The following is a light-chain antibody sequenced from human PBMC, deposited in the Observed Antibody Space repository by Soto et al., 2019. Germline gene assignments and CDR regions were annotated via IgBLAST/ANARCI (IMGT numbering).Light chain of an antibody. J-gene: IGLJ2*01. CDR1: SSDVGRYDL. CDR3: CSYATTTL. V-gene: IGLV2-23*02. CDR2: EVS. Sequence: QSALTQPASVSGSPGQSITISCTGTSSDVGRYDLVSWYQQHPGNAPKLMIYEVSKRPSGVSDRFSGSKSGNTASLTISGLQADDEAHYYCCSYATTTLFGGGTKLTVL.